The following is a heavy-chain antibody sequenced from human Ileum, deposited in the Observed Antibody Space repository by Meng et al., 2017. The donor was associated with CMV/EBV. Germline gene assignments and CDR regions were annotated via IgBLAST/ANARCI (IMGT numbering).Heavy chain of an antibody. CDR2: ISGSGGAT. D-gene: IGHD6-25*01. Sequence: SCAASGITFKNYVMAWVRQDPVKGLVCVSRISGSGGATYYADSVKGRFTISRDNSKNTLYLQMNSLRADDTAMYYCAKDRDSGYSSGWSHFDYWGQGILVTVSS. V-gene: IGHV3-23*01. J-gene: IGHJ4*02. CDR3: AKDRDSGYSSGWSHFDY. CDR1: GITFKNYV.